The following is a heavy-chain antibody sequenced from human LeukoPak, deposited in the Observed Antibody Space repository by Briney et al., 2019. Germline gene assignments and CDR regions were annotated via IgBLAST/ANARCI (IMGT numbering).Heavy chain of an antibody. V-gene: IGHV3-7*03. CDR3: ARSSYSSSSSV. CDR2: INSDGSEG. D-gene: IGHD6-6*01. Sequence: GGSLSLSCAVSGFTFSGFWMSWSRQAPGKGLEWVASINSDGSEGYYADVVKGRFTISRDNAKNSLYLQINSLRAEDTAVYYCARSSYSSSSSVWGQGTMVTVSS. J-gene: IGHJ3*01. CDR1: GFTFSGFW.